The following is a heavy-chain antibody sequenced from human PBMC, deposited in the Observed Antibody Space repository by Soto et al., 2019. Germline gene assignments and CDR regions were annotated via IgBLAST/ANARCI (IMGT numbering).Heavy chain of an antibody. Sequence: SVKVSCKASGYTFTNYGFSWVRQAPGQGLEWMGGIIPIFGTANYAQKFQGRVTITADESTSTAYMELSSLRSEDTAVYYCARGRQGTDFWRGYVYYYGMDVWGQGTTVTVSS. D-gene: IGHD3-3*01. CDR1: GYTFTNYG. V-gene: IGHV1-69*13. J-gene: IGHJ6*02. CDR2: IIPIFGTA. CDR3: ARGRQGTDFWRGYVYYYGMDV.